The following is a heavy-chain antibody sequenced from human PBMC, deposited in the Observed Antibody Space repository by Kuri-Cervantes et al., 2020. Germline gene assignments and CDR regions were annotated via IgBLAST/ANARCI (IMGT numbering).Heavy chain of an antibody. CDR2: INSDGSSA. CDR3: ARAGKALDY. J-gene: IGHJ4*02. D-gene: IGHD1-26*01. V-gene: IGHV3-74*01. Sequence: GESLKISCAASGFTFSSYEMNWVRQAPGKGLVWVSRINSDGSSATYADSVKGRFTISRDNAKNSLYLQMNSLRAEDTAVYYCARAGKALDYWGQGTLVTVSS. CDR1: GFTFSSYE.